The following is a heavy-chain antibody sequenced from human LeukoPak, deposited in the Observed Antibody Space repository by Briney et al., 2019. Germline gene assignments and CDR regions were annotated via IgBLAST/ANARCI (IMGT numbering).Heavy chain of an antibody. D-gene: IGHD3-10*01. V-gene: IGHV4-59*12. CDR2: IYYSGST. J-gene: IGHJ4*02. CDR3: ASGDYGSGSYYGG. CDR1: GGSISSYY. Sequence: PSETLSLTCTVSGGSISSYYWSWIRQPPGKGLEGIGYIYYSGSTNYNPSLKSRVTISVDTSKNQFSLKLSSVTAADTAVYYCASGDYGSGSYYGGWGQGTLVTVSS.